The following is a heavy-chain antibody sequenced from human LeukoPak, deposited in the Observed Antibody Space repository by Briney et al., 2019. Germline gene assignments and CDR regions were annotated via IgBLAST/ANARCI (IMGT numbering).Heavy chain of an antibody. Sequence: ASVKVSCKASGGTFISYAISWVRQAPGQGLEWMGGIIPIFGTANYAQKFQGRVTITADKSTSTAYMELSSLRSEDTAVYYCARSGDIVVVPAAMREDYFDYWGQGTLVTVSP. D-gene: IGHD2-2*01. CDR3: ARSGDIVVVPAAMREDYFDY. CDR1: GGTFISYA. J-gene: IGHJ4*02. V-gene: IGHV1-69*06. CDR2: IIPIFGTA.